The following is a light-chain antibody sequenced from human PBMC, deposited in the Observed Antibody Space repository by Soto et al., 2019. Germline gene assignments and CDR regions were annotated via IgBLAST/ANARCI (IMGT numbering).Light chain of an antibody. CDR3: QQLNSYSLT. V-gene: IGKV1-9*01. J-gene: IGKJ4*01. CDR2: VAS. CDR1: QAFSIH. Sequence: IQLTQSPSSLSASVGDRVTITGVASQAFSIHLAWYQQKPGKAPKLLVYVASTLQSGVPSRFSGSGSGTDFSLSINRLKKEDFATYYCQQLNSYSLTFRGGTKVDNK.